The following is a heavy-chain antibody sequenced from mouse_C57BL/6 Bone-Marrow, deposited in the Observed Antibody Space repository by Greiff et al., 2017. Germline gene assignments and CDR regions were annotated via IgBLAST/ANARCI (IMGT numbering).Heavy chain of an antibody. CDR2: IHPNSGST. CDR1: GYTFTSYW. J-gene: IGHJ3*01. CDR3: ARPHLIHSFAD. V-gene: IGHV1-64*01. Sequence: QVQLKQPGAELVKPGASVKLSCKASGYTFTSYWMHWVKQRPGQGLEWIGMIHPNSGSTNYNEKFKSKATLTVDKSSSTAYMQISSLTSEDSAVYYCARPHLIHSFADWGQGTLVTVSA.